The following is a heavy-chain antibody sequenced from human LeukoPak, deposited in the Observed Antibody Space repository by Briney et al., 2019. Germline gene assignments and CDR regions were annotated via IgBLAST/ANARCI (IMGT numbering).Heavy chain of an antibody. CDR3: ASIVSRSNWFDP. Sequence: SRTLSLTCAVSGGSISSSNWWSWVRQPPGKGLEWIGEIYHSGSTKYNPSLKSRVTISVDKYNNQFSLKLNSVTPADTAVYYCASIVSRSNWFDPWGQGTLVTVSS. D-gene: IGHD5/OR15-5a*01. CDR2: IYHSGST. J-gene: IGHJ5*02. V-gene: IGHV4-4*02. CDR1: GGSISSSNW.